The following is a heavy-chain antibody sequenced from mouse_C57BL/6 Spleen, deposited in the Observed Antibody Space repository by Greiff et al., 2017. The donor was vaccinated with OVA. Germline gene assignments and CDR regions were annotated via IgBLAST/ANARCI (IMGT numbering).Heavy chain of an antibody. V-gene: IGHV1-50*01. D-gene: IGHD4-1*01. CDR2: IDPSDSYT. CDR1: GYTFTSYW. CDR3: ARWDQLGY. Sequence: VQLQQPGAELVKPGASVKLSCKASGYTFTSYWMQWVKQRPGQGLEWIGEIDPSDSYTNYNQKFKGKATLTVDTSSSTAYMQLSSLTSEDSAVYYCARWDQLGYWGQGTTRTVSS. J-gene: IGHJ2*01.